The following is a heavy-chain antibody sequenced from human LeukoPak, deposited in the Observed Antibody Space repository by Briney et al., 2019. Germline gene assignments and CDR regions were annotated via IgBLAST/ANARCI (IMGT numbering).Heavy chain of an antibody. D-gene: IGHD3-10*01. CDR2: IYYSGST. CDR1: GGSISSYY. CDR3: ARRTRGVLKYFQH. Sequence: SETLSLTCTVSGGSISSYYWSWIRQPPGKGLEWIGYIYYSGSTNYNPSLKSRVTISVDTSKNQFSLKLSSVTAADTAVYYCARRTRGVLKYFQHWGQGILVTVSS. J-gene: IGHJ1*01. V-gene: IGHV4-59*12.